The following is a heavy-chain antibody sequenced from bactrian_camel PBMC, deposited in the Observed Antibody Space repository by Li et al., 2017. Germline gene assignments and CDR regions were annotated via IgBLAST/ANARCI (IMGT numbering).Heavy chain of an antibody. CDR3: AADVHGPESDLGDYDSFADDLC. CDR2: ISAGGST. D-gene: IGHD4*01. V-gene: IGHV3S53*01. Sequence: HVQLVESGGGSVQAGGSLRLSCTASSVSYNMDCMAWFRQAPGKEREGVAYISAGGSTYYADSVKGRFTISQDNAKNTVYLQMNRLKPEDTAVYFCAADVHGPESDLGDYDSFADDLCGGQGTQVTVS. J-gene: IGHJ4*01. CDR1: SVSYNMDC.